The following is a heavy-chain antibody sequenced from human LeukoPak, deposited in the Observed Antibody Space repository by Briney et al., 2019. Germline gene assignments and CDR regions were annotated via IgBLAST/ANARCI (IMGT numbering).Heavy chain of an antibody. J-gene: IGHJ3*02. CDR3: ARHMVTTFTFDI. CDR1: GGSMRSYY. V-gene: IGHV4-59*08. Sequence: PSETLSLTCTVSGGSMRSYYWSWIRQPPGKGLEWIGYIYSSGSTDYNPSLKSRVTISVDTSKNQFSLKLSSVTAADTAMYYCARHMVTTFTFDIWGQGTKVTVSS. D-gene: IGHD4-17*01. CDR2: IYSSGST.